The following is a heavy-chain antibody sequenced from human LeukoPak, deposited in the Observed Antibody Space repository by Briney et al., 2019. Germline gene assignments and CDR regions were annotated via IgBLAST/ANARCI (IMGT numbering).Heavy chain of an antibody. CDR1: GFTFSHYG. CDR3: ATIMGDATRFDY. J-gene: IGHJ4*02. CDR2: ISDSGATT. Sequence: GGSLRLSCAASGFTFSHYGMNWVRQTPGKGLEWVSRISDSGATTYYADFVKGRFTISRDNSKNTLYLQMSSLRAEDTAVYYCATIMGDATRFDYWGQGTLVAVSS. V-gene: IGHV3-23*01. D-gene: IGHD3-16*01.